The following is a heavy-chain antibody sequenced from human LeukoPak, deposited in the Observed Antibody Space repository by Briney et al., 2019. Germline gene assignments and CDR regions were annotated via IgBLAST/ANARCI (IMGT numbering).Heavy chain of an antibody. D-gene: IGHD2-2*01. J-gene: IGHJ4*02. Sequence: RASVKVSCKASGYTFTGYYMHWVRQAPGQGLEWMGWINPNSGGTNYAQKFQGWVTVTRDTSISTAYMELSRLRSDGTAVYYCARDRDCSSTSCPFDYWGQGTLVTVSS. CDR3: ARDRDCSSTSCPFDY. CDR2: INPNSGGT. CDR1: GYTFTGYY. V-gene: IGHV1-2*04.